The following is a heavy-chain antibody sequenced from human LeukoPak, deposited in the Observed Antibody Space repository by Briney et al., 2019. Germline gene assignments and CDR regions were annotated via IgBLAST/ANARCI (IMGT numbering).Heavy chain of an antibody. Sequence: GGSLRLSCAAAGFTFSSYGMSWIRQAPGKGLEWVSAISDGGGSTNYADSVKGRFSISRDNSKNTLYLQMNSLRAEDTAVYYCAKDFPGYSGYDLSPSDYWGQGTLVTVSS. CDR2: ISDGGGST. J-gene: IGHJ4*02. D-gene: IGHD5-12*01. CDR3: AKDFPGYSGYDLSPSDY. CDR1: GFTFSSYG. V-gene: IGHV3-23*01.